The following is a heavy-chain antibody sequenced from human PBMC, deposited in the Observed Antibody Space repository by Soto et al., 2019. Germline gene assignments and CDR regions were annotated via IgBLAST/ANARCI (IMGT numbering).Heavy chain of an antibody. Sequence: PSETLSLTCTVSGGSISSGGYYWSWIRQHPGKGLEWIGYIYYSGSTYYNPSLKSRVTISVDTPKNQFSLKLSSVTAADTAVYYCARGGRYSSGWYSGLGWGLGHFDYWGQGTLVTVSS. CDR2: IYYSGST. CDR1: GGSISSGGYY. J-gene: IGHJ4*02. V-gene: IGHV4-31*03. CDR3: ARGGRYSSGWYSGLGWGLGHFDY. D-gene: IGHD6-19*01.